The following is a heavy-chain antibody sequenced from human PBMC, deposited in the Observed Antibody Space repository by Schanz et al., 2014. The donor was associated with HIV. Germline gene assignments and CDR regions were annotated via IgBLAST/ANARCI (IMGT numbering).Heavy chain of an antibody. J-gene: IGHJ6*02. CDR2: VKQDGSDK. V-gene: IGHV3-7*03. Sequence: EVQLLESGGGLVQPGGSLRLSCAASRFTFSSYAMSWVRQAPGKGLEWVANVKQDGSDKYYVESVKGRFTISRDNSKDMLFLQMDDVRGDDTAIYYCAKEYGSGWGRYFYPMDVWGQGTTVIVS. D-gene: IGHD2-15*01. CDR3: AKEYGSGWGRYFYPMDV. CDR1: RFTFSSYA.